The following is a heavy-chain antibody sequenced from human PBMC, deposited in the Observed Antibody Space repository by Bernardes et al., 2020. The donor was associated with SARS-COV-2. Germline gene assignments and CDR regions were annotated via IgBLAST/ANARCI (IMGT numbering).Heavy chain of an antibody. J-gene: IGHJ6*02. V-gene: IGHV5-51*01. CDR2: IYPGYSDT. CDR1: DYTFTNYW. Sequence: GESLKISWKCSDYTFTNYWIGLVRQMPGKGLELVGIIYPGYSDTKHSPSFQGRVTISADKSVNTAYLQWSSLKASDTAIYYCARRRYGDFGVDVWGQGTTVTVSS. D-gene: IGHD4-17*01. CDR3: ARRRYGDFGVDV.